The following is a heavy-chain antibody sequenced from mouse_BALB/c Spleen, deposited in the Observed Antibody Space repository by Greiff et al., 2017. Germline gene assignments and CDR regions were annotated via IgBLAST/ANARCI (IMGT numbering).Heavy chain of an antibody. Sequence: EVKLMESGAELVRSGASVKLSCTASGFNIKDYYMHWVKQRPEQGLEWIGWIDPENGDTEYAPKFQGKATMTADTSSNTAYLQLSSLTSEDTAVYYCNADSSGYAWFAYWGQGTLVTVSA. V-gene: IGHV14-4*02. D-gene: IGHD3-2*01. CDR1: GFNIKDYY. CDR3: NADSSGYAWFAY. J-gene: IGHJ3*01. CDR2: IDPENGDT.